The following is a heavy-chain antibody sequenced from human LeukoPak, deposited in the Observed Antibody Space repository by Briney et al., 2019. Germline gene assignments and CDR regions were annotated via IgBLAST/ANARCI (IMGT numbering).Heavy chain of an antibody. V-gene: IGHV3-30*02. CDR3: AKDANSGWSYFDY. Sequence: PGGSLRLSCAASGFIFSNYGMHWVRQAPGRGLEWVAFIRNDGSNEYYADSVKGRFTISRDNSKNTMYLQMNSLRAGDTAVYYCAKDANSGWSYFDYWGQGTLVTVSS. D-gene: IGHD6-19*01. J-gene: IGHJ4*02. CDR2: IRNDGSNE. CDR1: GFIFSNYG.